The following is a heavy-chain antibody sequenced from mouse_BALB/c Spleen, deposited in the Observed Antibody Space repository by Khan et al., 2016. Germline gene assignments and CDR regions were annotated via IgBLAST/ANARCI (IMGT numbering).Heavy chain of an antibody. J-gene: IGHJ3*01. CDR2: ISDGGSYT. V-gene: IGHV5-4*02. D-gene: IGHD2-4*01. Sequence: EVKLEESGGGLVKPGGSLKLSCAASGFTFSDYYMYWVRQTPEKRLEWVATISDGGSYTYYPDSVKGRFTISRDNAKNNLYLQMSSPKSEDTAMYYCAREGLRRGFAYWGQGTLVTVSA. CDR1: GFTFSDYY. CDR3: AREGLRRGFAY.